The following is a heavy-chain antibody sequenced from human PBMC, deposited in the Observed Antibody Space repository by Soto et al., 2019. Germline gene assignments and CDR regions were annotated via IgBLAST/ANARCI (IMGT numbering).Heavy chain of an antibody. V-gene: IGHV2-5*01. Sequence: GXTLVTPTQTLTXTCTFSRFSLSTSGVGVVWMRQPPGKALEWLALIYWNDDKRYSPSLKSRITITKDTSKNQVVLTMTNMDPVDKATYYCAHNGYSSGWSDYWGQGTLVTVSS. J-gene: IGHJ4*02. D-gene: IGHD6-19*01. CDR1: RFSLSTSGVG. CDR2: IYWNDDK. CDR3: AHNGYSSGWSDY.